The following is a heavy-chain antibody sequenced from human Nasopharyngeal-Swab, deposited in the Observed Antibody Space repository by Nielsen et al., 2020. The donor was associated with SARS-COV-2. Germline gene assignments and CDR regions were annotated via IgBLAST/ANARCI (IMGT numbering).Heavy chain of an antibody. Sequence: SETLSLTCTVSGGSISSGGYYWSWIRQHPGKGLEWIGYIYYSGSTYYNPSLTSRVTISVDTSKNQFSLKLSSVTAADTAVYYCARDSGSGWRNWYFDLWGRGTLVTVSS. J-gene: IGHJ2*01. CDR3: ARDSGSGWRNWYFDL. CDR2: IYYSGST. D-gene: IGHD3-10*01. CDR1: GGSISSGGYY. V-gene: IGHV4-31*03.